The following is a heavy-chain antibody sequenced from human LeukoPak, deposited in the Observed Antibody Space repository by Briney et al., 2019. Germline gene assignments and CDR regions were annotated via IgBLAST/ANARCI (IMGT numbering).Heavy chain of an antibody. V-gene: IGHV1-46*01. CDR3: AREVGPRFGELSSNFDY. J-gene: IGHJ4*02. D-gene: IGHD3-10*01. CDR2: INPSGGST. CDR1: GYTFTSYY. Sequence: GASVKVSCKASGYTFTSYYRHWVRQAPGQGLEWMGIINPSGGSTSYAQKFQGRVTMTRDTSTSTVYMELSSLRSEDTAVYYCAREVGPRFGELSSNFDYWGQGTLVTVSS.